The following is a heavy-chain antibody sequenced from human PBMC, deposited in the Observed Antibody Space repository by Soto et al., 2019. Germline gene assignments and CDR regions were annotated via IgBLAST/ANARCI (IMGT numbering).Heavy chain of an antibody. Sequence: QVQLVESGGGVVQPGRSLRLSCAASGFTFSSYGMHWVRQAPGKGLEWVAVIWYDGSNKYYAASVKGRFTISRDNSKNPLYLQMKSLRAEDTAVYYCVLGLEYYFDYWGQGTLVTVSS. CDR3: VLGLEYYFDY. V-gene: IGHV3-33*01. CDR1: GFTFSSYG. CDR2: IWYDGSNK. J-gene: IGHJ4*02. D-gene: IGHD3-3*01.